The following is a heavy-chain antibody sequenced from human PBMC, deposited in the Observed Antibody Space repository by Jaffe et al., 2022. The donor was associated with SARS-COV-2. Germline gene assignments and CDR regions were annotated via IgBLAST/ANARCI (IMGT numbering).Heavy chain of an antibody. CDR3: ARLVAAAGLGLGRGDH. CDR1: GGSISSDSYY. CDR2: VYYSGSA. Sequence: QLQLQESGPGLVKPSETLSLTCTVSGGSISSDSYYWGWIRQPPGKRLEWIGSVYYSGSAYYNPSLKSRVSMSVDTSKNEFSLKLSSVTAADTAVYYCARLVAAAGLGLGRGDHWGQGTLVTVSS. D-gene: IGHD6-13*01. V-gene: IGHV4-39*01. J-gene: IGHJ4*02.